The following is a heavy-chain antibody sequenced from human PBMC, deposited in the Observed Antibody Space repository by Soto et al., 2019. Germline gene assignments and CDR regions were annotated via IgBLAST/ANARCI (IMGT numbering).Heavy chain of an antibody. CDR2: IYYSGST. D-gene: IGHD3-22*01. CDR3: AREDFYYDSSGSYDY. V-gene: IGHV4-61*01. CDR1: GGSVSSGSYY. Sequence: PSETLSLTCTVSGGSVSSGSYYWSWIRQPPGKGLEWIGYIYYSGSTNYNPSLKSRVTISVDTSKNQFSLKLSSVTAADTAVYYCAREDFYYDSSGSYDYWGQGTLVTVSS. J-gene: IGHJ4*02.